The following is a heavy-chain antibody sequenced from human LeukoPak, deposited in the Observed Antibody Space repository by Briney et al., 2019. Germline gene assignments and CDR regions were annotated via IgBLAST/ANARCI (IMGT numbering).Heavy chain of an antibody. CDR2: FDPEDGET. CDR1: GYTLTELS. J-gene: IGHJ4*02. D-gene: IGHD6-13*01. Sequence: GASVKVSCKVSGYTLTELSMHWVRQAPGKGLEWMGGFDPEDGETIYAQKFQGRVTMTEDTSTDTAYMELSSLRSEDTAVYYCATDRRGIAAPPDDYWAREPWSPSPQ. V-gene: IGHV1-24*01. CDR3: ATDRRGIAAPPDDY.